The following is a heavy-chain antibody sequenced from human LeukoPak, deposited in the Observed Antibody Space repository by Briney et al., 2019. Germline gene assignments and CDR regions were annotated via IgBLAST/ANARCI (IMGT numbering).Heavy chain of an antibody. V-gene: IGHV4-31*03. Sequence: PSETLSLTCTVSGGSISSGGYYWSWIRQHPGKGLEWIGYIYYSGSTYYNPSLKSRVTISVDTSKNQFSLKLSSVTAADTAVYYCARGKSGYSYGSAFDIWGQGTMVTVSS. CDR3: ARGKSGYSYGSAFDI. J-gene: IGHJ3*02. D-gene: IGHD5-18*01. CDR2: IYYSGST. CDR1: GGSISSGGYY.